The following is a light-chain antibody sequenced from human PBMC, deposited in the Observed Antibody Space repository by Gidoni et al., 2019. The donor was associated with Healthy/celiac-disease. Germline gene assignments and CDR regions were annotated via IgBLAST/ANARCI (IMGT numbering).Light chain of an antibody. CDR2: DAS. J-gene: IGKJ5*01. V-gene: IGKV3-11*01. CDR1: QRVSSY. CDR3: QQRSDGPPGIT. Sequence: EIVFTQSPATLSLSPGESATLSCSARQRVSSYLAWDQQKPGQSPRLLIYDASNRATGIPSRFSGSGSVTDFTLTISSLEPEEVAVYDCQQRSDGPPGITFGQGTRLEIK.